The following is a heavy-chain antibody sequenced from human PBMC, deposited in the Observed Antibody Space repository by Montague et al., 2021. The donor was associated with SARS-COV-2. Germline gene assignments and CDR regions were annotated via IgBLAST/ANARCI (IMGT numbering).Heavy chain of an antibody. V-gene: IGHV4-59*01. Sequence: SETLSLTCTVSGGSISSYYCSWIRQPPGKGMEWIWYIYFSGSTNSKPSLRSHVTISVDTSKNQFSLKLSSVTVADTAVYYVARDGHIAARPADYYGMDVWGQGTPVTVSS. J-gene: IGHJ6*02. CDR1: GGSISSYY. CDR3: ARDGHIAARPADYYGMDV. D-gene: IGHD6-6*01. CDR2: IYFSGST.